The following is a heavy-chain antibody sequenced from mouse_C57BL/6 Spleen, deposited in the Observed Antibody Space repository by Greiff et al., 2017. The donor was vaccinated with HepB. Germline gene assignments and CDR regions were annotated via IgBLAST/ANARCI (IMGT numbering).Heavy chain of an antibody. CDR1: GFNIKDDY. CDR3: TKGYDYGDYYAMDY. V-gene: IGHV14-4*01. Sequence: EVQLVESGAELVRPGASVKLSCTASGFNIKDDYMHWVKQRPEQGLEWIGWIDPENGDTEYASKFQGKATITADTSSNTAYLQLSSLTSEDTAVYYCTKGYDYGDYYAMDYWGQGTSVTVSS. D-gene: IGHD2-4*01. J-gene: IGHJ4*01. CDR2: IDPENGDT.